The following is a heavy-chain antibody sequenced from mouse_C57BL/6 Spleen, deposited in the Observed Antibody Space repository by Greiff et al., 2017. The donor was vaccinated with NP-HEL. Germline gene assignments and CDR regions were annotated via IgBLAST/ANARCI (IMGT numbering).Heavy chain of an antibody. J-gene: IGHJ2*01. Sequence: QVQLQQPGAELVKPGASVKMSCKASGYTFTSYWITWVKQRPGQGLEWIGDIYPGSGSTNYNEKFKSKATLTVDTSSSTAYMQLSSLTSEDSAVYYCAREGYGSSYTPFDYWGQGTTLTVSS. V-gene: IGHV1-55*01. CDR2: IYPGSGST. D-gene: IGHD1-1*01. CDR1: GYTFTSYW. CDR3: AREGYGSSYTPFDY.